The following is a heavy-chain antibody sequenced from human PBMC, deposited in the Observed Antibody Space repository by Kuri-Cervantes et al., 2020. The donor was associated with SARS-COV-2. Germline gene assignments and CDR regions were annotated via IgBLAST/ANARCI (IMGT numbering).Heavy chain of an antibody. Sequence: ESLKISCTVSGTSLRGGPNSWNWIRQSPGKGLEWIGYIYDDGTTSYKPSLRSRLTISLDTSKNQFSLKLIAVTPADSAVYYCARGRTVTTLYYYYYYDMVVWGQGTRVTVSS. J-gene: IGHJ6*01. D-gene: IGHD4-11*01. CDR3: ARGRTVTTLYYYYYYDMVV. V-gene: IGHV4-61*01. CDR1: GTSLRGGPNS. CDR2: IYDDGTT.